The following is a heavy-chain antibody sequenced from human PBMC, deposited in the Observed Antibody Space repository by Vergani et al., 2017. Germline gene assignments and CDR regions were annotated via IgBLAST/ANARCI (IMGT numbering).Heavy chain of an antibody. J-gene: IGHJ3*02. CDR2: IYRTGRT. CDR3: ARNPYCGGDCYSDAFDI. CDR1: GFSIDNGYY. Sequence: QVQPQESGPGLVKPSETLSLTCAVSGFSIDNGYYWDWIRQPPGKGLEWIGSIYRTGRTHFNPSLKSRVTISVDTSNNHFSLRLNSLTAADTAVYYCARNPYCGGDCYSDAFDIWGQGTMVTVSS. V-gene: IGHV4-38-2*01. D-gene: IGHD2-21*02.